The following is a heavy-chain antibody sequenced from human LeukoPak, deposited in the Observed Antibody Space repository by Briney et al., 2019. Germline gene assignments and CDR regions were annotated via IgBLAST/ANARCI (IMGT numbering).Heavy chain of an antibody. Sequence: SVKVSCKASGGSFTTYALSWVRQAPGQGLEWMGRIIPILDITNYAQKFQGRVTMTRNTSISTAYMELSSLRSEDTAVYYCARSTLYSSGWYVLRYYYGMDVWGQGTTVTVSS. CDR2: IIPILDIT. V-gene: IGHV1-69*04. D-gene: IGHD6-19*01. CDR1: GGSFTTYA. CDR3: ARSTLYSSGWYVLRYYYGMDV. J-gene: IGHJ6*02.